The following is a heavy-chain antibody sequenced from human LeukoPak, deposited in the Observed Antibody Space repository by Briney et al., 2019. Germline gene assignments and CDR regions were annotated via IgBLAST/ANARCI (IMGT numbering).Heavy chain of an antibody. V-gene: IGHV3-30*02. CDR1: GFTFSSYG. Sequence: SGGSLRLSCAASGFTFSSYGMHWVRQAPGKGLEWVAFIRYDGSNKYYADSVKGRFTISRDNSKNTLYLQMNSLRAEDTAVYYCAKEDWGAMVVAAAYYFDYWGQGTLVTVSS. D-gene: IGHD2-15*01. CDR2: IRYDGSNK. CDR3: AKEDWGAMVVAAAYYFDY. J-gene: IGHJ4*02.